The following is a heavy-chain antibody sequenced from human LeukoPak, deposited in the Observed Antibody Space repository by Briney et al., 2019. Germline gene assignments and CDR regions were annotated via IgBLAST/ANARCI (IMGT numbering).Heavy chain of an antibody. CDR3: AKPTYSSAFLHAFDI. D-gene: IGHD2-21*01. Sequence: EGSLRLSCAASGFTFSSYAMSWVRQAPGKGLEWVSAISGSGGSTYYEDSVKGRFTISRDNSKNTLYLQMNSLRAEDTAVYYCAKPTYSSAFLHAFDIWGQGTMVTVSS. J-gene: IGHJ3*02. CDR1: GFTFSSYA. CDR2: ISGSGGST. V-gene: IGHV3-23*01.